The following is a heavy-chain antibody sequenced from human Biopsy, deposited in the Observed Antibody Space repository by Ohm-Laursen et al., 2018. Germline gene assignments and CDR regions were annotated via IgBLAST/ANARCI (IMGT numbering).Heavy chain of an antibody. D-gene: IGHD1-26*01. Sequence: SLRLSCAAFGFTFADYGMHWVRQPPGKGLEWVSGIRRNSAIIDYADSVRGRFTISRDNARRFLFLQMNNLKSEDTAFYYCARDRGGARYGMDVWGRGTTVTVSS. CDR2: IRRNSAII. V-gene: IGHV3-9*01. J-gene: IGHJ6*02. CDR1: GFTFADYG. CDR3: ARDRGGARYGMDV.